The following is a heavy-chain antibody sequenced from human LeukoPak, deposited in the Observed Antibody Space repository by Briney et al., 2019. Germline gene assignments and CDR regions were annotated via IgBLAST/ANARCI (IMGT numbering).Heavy chain of an antibody. V-gene: IGHV4-34*01. CDR3: ARGPVGIVVVPDAANLFDP. Sequence: SETLSLTCAVYGGSFSGYYWSWIRQPPGNGLEWIGEINHSGSTNYNPSLKSRVTISVDTSKNQFSLKLSSVTAADTAVYYCARGPVGIVVVPDAANLFDPWGQGTLVTVSS. J-gene: IGHJ5*02. CDR2: INHSGST. D-gene: IGHD2-2*01. CDR1: GGSFSGYY.